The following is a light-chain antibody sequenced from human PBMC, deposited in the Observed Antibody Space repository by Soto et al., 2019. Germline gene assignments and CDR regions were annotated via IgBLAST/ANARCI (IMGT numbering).Light chain of an antibody. CDR3: QPYGSSPLVT. V-gene: IGKV3-20*01. CDR1: QSVSSSY. J-gene: IGKJ5*01. Sequence: EIVLTQSPGTLSLSPGERATLSCRASQSVSSSYLAWYQQKPGQAPRLLIYGASSRATGIPDRFSGSGSGTDFTLTIRRLEPEDFAVYYCQPYGSSPLVTFGHGTRLEIK. CDR2: GAS.